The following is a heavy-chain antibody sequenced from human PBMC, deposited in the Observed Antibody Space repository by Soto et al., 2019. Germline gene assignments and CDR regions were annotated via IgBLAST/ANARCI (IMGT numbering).Heavy chain of an antibody. J-gene: IGHJ6*03. CDR2: MNPNSGNT. Sequence: GASVKVSCKASGYTFTSYDINWVRPATGQGLEWMGWMNPNSGNTGYAQKFQGRVTMTRNTSISTAYMELSSLRSEDTAVYYCARVGVAGYYMDVWGKGTTVTVSS. D-gene: IGHD3-10*01. CDR3: ARVGVAGYYMDV. V-gene: IGHV1-8*01. CDR1: GYTFTSYD.